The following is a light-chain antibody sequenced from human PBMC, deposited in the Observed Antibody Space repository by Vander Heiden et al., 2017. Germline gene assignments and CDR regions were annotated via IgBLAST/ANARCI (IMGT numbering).Light chain of an antibody. CDR1: SSDVGGYNY. CDR2: EVS. J-gene: IGLJ2*01. CDR3: SSYTSSSTLGVV. Sequence: QSALTQPASVSGSPGQPITISCTGTSSDVGGYNYVSWYQQHPGKAPKLMIYEVSNRPSGVSNRFSGSKSGNTASPTISGLQAEDEADYYCSSYTSSSTLGVVFGGGTKLTVL. V-gene: IGLV2-14*01.